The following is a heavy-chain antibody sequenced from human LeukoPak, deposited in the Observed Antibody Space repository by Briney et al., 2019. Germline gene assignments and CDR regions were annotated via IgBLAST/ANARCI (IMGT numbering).Heavy chain of an antibody. CDR2: ISGSGGST. CDR1: GFTFSSYG. D-gene: IGHD1-26*01. CDR3: AKDRLGAILYFDY. J-gene: IGHJ4*02. V-gene: IGHV3-23*01. Sequence: RGSLRVSCAASGFTFSSYGMCWVRQAPGEGLEWVSVISGSGGSTYYADALKGRFTISRDNSKNTRYLQMTSMRAGDTAVYYCAKDRLGAILYFDYWGQGTLVTASS.